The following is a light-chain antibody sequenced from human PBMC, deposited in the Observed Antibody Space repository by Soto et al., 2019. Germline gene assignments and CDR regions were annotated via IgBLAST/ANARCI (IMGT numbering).Light chain of an antibody. CDR2: KAS. CDR1: QSIADW. J-gene: IGKJ4*01. CDR3: QQYVAYPLT. Sequence: DIHMTQSPSTLSASVGDRVTIPCRASQSIADWLDWYQQKPGKAPKLLIYKASTLESGVPSRFSGSGSGTEFTLTISSLQPDDFATYSCQQYVAYPLTFGGGTKVDIK. V-gene: IGKV1-5*03.